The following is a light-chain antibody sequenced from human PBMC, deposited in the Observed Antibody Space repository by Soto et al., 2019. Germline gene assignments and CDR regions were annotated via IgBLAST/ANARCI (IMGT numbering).Light chain of an antibody. CDR3: QQRSYWPPFT. V-gene: IGKV3-11*01. J-gene: IGKJ1*01. CDR2: DAS. Sequence: EIVLTQSPATLSLSPGERATLSCRASQSVSNYLAWYQQKPGQAPRLLIYDASNRATDIPARFSGSGSGTDFNLTISSLEPEDFAVYYCQQRSYWPPFTFGQGTKVDIK. CDR1: QSVSNY.